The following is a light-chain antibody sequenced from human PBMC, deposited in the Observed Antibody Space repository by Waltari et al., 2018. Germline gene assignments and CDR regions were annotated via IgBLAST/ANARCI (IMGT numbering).Light chain of an antibody. CDR2: GAS. Sequence: EIVMTQSPATLSLSPGERATLSCRASQSVNINLAWYQQKPGQGPRLLIYGASTRATAIPARFSGSGSWTEFTLTISSLQSEDFAVYYCQQYNNWPPWTFGQGTKVEIK. J-gene: IGKJ1*01. V-gene: IGKV3-15*01. CDR1: QSVNIN. CDR3: QQYNNWPPWT.